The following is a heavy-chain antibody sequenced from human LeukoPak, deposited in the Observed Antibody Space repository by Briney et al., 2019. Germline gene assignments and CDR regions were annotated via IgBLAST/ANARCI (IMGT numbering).Heavy chain of an antibody. Sequence: KPGGSLRLSCAASGFTFSDYYMCWLRQAPGKGLEWVSYISSSGGSIFYADSMKGRVTISRDDAKNSVDLQMDSLRAEYTAVYFCARGVTTTLSIDPWGQGTLVTVSS. J-gene: IGHJ5*02. CDR3: ARGVTTTLSIDP. V-gene: IGHV3-11*01. CDR1: GFTFSDYY. D-gene: IGHD1-1*01. CDR2: ISSSGGSI.